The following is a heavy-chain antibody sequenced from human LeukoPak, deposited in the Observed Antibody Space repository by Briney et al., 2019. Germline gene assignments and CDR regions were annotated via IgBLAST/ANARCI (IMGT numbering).Heavy chain of an antibody. CDR2: IYYSGST. D-gene: IGHD6-6*01. CDR1: GGSISSYY. J-gene: IGHJ5*02. V-gene: IGHV4-59*01. CDR3: ARDPDRLRGVSNWFDP. Sequence: SETLSLTCTVSGGSISSYYWSWIRQPPGKGLEWIGYIYYSGSTNYNPSLKSRVTISVDPSKNQFSLKLSSVTAADTAVYYCARDPDRLRGVSNWFDPWGQGTLVTVSS.